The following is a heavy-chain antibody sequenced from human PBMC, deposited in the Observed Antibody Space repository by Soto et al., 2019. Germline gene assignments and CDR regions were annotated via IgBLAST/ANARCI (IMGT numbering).Heavy chain of an antibody. Sequence: SETLSLTCAVSGYSISNGYYWGWIRQPPGKGLEWIGSIYHSGRTYYNPSLKSRVTISVDTSKNQFSLKLSSVTAADTAVHYCARAIYYYDSNDYTWHFDSWGQGTLVTVSS. CDR1: GYSISNGYY. CDR3: ARAIYYYDSNDYTWHFDS. CDR2: IYHSGRT. J-gene: IGHJ4*02. D-gene: IGHD3-22*01. V-gene: IGHV4-38-2*01.